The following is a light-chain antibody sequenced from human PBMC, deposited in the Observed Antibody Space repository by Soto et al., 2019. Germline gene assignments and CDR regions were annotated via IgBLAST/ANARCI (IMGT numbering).Light chain of an antibody. CDR1: RSNIGNNA. Sequence: QSVLTQTPSASGTPGQTVTISCSGSRSNIGNNAVSWYQQFPGTAPKLLIYNNNQRPSGVPDRFSGSKSGTSASLAIRGLRSEDPADYYCAAWDDSLNARGVFGGGTKMTVL. CDR3: AAWDDSLNARGV. J-gene: IGLJ3*02. V-gene: IGLV1-44*01. CDR2: NNN.